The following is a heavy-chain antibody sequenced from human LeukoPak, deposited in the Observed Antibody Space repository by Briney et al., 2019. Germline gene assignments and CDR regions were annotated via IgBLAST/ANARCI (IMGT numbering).Heavy chain of an antibody. CDR2: ISYEGSNK. D-gene: IGHD3-3*01. J-gene: IGHJ4*02. CDR1: GFTFSSYA. Sequence: PGGSLRLSCAASGFTFSSYAMHWVRQAPGKGLEWVAVISYEGSNKYYADSVKGRFTISRDNSKNTVYLQMNSLRAEDTAVYYCAKDLHEGGLGVVIPPDYWGQGTLVTVSS. CDR3: AKDLHEGGLGVVIPPDY. V-gene: IGHV3-30*04.